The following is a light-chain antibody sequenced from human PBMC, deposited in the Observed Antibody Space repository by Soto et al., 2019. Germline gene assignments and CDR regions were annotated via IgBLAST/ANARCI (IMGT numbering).Light chain of an antibody. CDR2: GAS. Sequence: EIVLTQSPGTLSLSPGERATLSCGASQSVTSNYLAWYQQKPGQAPRVVIHGASTRATDFPARFSGSGSGTEFTLTISSLQSEDIGVYYCQQYNNWPRTFGQGTKVDIK. V-gene: IGKV3-15*01. CDR3: QQYNNWPRT. CDR1: QSVTSN. J-gene: IGKJ1*01.